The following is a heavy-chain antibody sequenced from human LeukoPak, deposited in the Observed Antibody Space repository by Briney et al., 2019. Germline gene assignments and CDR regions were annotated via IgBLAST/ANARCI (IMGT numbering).Heavy chain of an antibody. V-gene: IGHV4-34*01. CDR3: ARDSGYYES. CDR1: GGSVSAYY. Sequence: SETLSLTCAVYGGSVSAYYWNWIRQPPGKGLEWIGEIDHSGSTNYNPSLKSRVTISVDKSKNQFSLKLSSVTAADTAVYYCARDSGYYESWGQGTLVTVSS. CDR2: IDHSGST. D-gene: IGHD3-22*01. J-gene: IGHJ5*02.